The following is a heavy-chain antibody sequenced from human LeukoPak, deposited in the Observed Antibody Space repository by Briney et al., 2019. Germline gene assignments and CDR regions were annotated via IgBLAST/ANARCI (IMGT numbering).Heavy chain of an antibody. V-gene: IGHV4-34*01. D-gene: IGHD3-22*01. CDR2: INHSGST. CDR3: ARGLDLRPPSSTYYYDSSGYYSHHFDY. Sequence: SETLSLTCAVYGGSFSGYYWGWIRQPPGKGLEWIGEINHSGSTNYSPSLKSRVTISVDTSKNQFSLKLSSVTAADTAVYYCARGLDLRPPSSTYYYDSSGYYSHHFDYWGQGTLVTVSS. CDR1: GGSFSGYY. J-gene: IGHJ4*02.